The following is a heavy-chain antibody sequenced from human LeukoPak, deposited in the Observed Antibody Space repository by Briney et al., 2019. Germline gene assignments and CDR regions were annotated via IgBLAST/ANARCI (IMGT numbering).Heavy chain of an antibody. CDR1: GYSFPTYW. V-gene: IGHV5-51*01. CDR3: ARSSGLYARIDS. J-gene: IGHJ5*01. D-gene: IGHD2-8*01. Sequence: GESLQISCKGSGYSFPTYWIAWVRQMPGKGLEWMGIIYPGDSDTRYSPSFQGQVTISADKSINTAYLQWRSLKASDTAMYYCARSSGLYARIDSWGQGTLATVSS. CDR2: IYPGDSDT.